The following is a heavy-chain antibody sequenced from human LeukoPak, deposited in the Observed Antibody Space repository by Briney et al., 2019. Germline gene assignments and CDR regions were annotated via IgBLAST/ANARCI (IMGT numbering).Heavy chain of an antibody. V-gene: IGHV1-2*04. CDR2: INPNSGGT. Sequence: ASVKVYCKASGYTFTGYYMHWVRQAPGQGLEWMGWINPNSGGTNYAQKFQGWVTMTRDTSISTAYMELSRLRSDDTAVYYCARYSGSYSVHAFDIWGQGTMVTVSS. CDR3: ARYSGSYSVHAFDI. J-gene: IGHJ3*02. CDR1: GYTFTGYY. D-gene: IGHD1-26*01.